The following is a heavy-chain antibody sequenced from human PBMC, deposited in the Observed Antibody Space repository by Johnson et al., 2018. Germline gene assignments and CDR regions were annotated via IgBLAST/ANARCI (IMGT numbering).Heavy chain of an antibody. Sequence: VQLVQSGGGLVKPGGSLRLSCAASGFTFSSYSMNWVRQAPGKGLEWVSSISSSSSYIYYADSVKGRFTISRDNAKNSLYLQMNSLRAEDPAGYYRARVRGGYYVTPGAFEIWGQGTMVTVAS. J-gene: IGHJ3*02. V-gene: IGHV3-21*01. CDR1: GFTFSSYS. D-gene: IGHD3-10*02. CDR3: ARVRGGYYVTPGAFEI. CDR2: ISSSSSYI.